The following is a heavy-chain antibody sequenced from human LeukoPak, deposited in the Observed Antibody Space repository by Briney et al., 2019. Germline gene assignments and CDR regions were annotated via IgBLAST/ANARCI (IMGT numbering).Heavy chain of an antibody. Sequence: GGSLRLSCAASGFTFSRYWMHWVRQAPGKGLVWVSRINTDGSSTSYADSVKGRFTISRDNAKNSLYLQMSSLSAEDTAVYYCARLDESEGDYWGQGTLVTVSS. CDR1: GFTFSRYW. CDR2: INTDGSST. J-gene: IGHJ4*02. CDR3: ARLDESEGDY. V-gene: IGHV3-74*01.